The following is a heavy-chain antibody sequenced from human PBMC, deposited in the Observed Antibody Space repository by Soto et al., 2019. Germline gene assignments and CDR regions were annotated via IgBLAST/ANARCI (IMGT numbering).Heavy chain of an antibody. CDR1: GFTFSSYW. CDR3: ARDPEGVLRFLEWLSPFYGMDV. CDR2: IKQDGSEK. V-gene: IGHV3-7*01. D-gene: IGHD3-3*01. J-gene: IGHJ6*02. Sequence: GGSLRLSCAASGFTFSSYWMSWVRQAPGKGLEWVANIKQDGSEKYYVDSVKGRFTISRDNAKNSLYLQMNSLRAEDTAVYYCARDPEGVLRFLEWLSPFYGMDVWGQGTTVTVSS.